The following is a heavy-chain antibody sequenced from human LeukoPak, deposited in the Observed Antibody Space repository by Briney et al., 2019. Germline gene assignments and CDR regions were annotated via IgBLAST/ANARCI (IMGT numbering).Heavy chain of an antibody. V-gene: IGHV7-4-1*02. CDR1: GYTFTSYA. J-gene: IGHJ4*02. CDR3: AGDSKTDWGDHYRY. Sequence: ASVKVSCKASGYTFTSYAMNWVRQAPGQGLEWMGWINTNTGNPTYAQGFTGRFVFSLDTSVSTAYLQISSLKAEDTAVYYCAGDSKTDWGDHYRYWGQGTLVTVSS. D-gene: IGHD3-16*01. CDR2: INTNTGNP.